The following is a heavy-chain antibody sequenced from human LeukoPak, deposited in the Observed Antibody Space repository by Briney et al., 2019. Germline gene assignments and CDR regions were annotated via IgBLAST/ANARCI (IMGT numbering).Heavy chain of an antibody. CDR3: PRDSTTFRFGY. CDR1: GFTFSSYS. Sequence: GGSLRLSCAASGFTFSSYSMNWVLPAPGKGLEWVSIVYSEDITHYIDSVKGRFTTSRDTSRNTVYLQMNSLSPDDTAVYYCPRDSTTFRFGYWGQGALVTVSS. J-gene: IGHJ4*02. D-gene: IGHD4-11*01. V-gene: IGHV3-53*01. CDR2: VYSEDIT.